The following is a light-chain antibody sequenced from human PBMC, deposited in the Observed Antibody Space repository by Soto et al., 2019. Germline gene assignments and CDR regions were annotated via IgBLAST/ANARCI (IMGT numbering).Light chain of an antibody. CDR2: GAS. J-gene: IGKJ3*01. CDR1: QSFSSR. V-gene: IGKV3-15*01. Sequence: EIVMTQSQATLYVSTGERVTLSSRASQSFSSRLAGYQHNPGQATRLLLYGASTRATGIAARFSGSGSGTEFTLTISSLQSEDFEVYSCQQYNNWHPFTFGPGTKVDIK. CDR3: QQYNNWHPFT.